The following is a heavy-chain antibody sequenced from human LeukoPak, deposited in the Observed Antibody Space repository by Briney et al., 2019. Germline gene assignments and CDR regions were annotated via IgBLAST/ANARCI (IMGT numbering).Heavy chain of an antibody. Sequence: ASVKVSCKASGYTFTGYYMRWVRQAPGQGLEWMGWINPNSGGTNYAQKFQGRVTMTRDTSISTAYMELSRLRSDDTAVYYCARIWFGELLSPIPNDYWGQGTLVTVSS. V-gene: IGHV1-2*02. CDR3: ARIWFGELLSPIPNDY. CDR2: INPNSGGT. CDR1: GYTFTGYY. D-gene: IGHD3-10*01. J-gene: IGHJ4*02.